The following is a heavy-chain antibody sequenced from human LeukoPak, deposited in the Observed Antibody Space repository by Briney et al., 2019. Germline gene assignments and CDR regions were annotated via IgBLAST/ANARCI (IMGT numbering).Heavy chain of an antibody. CDR3: ARGSRNHVDYSGYYSY. V-gene: IGHV3-64*01. CDR2: ISSNGDTT. D-gene: IGHD3-22*01. J-gene: IGHJ4*02. CDR1: GLTFSNYA. Sequence: GGSLRLSCAASGLTFSNYAMHWVRQAPGKGLEYVSSISSNGDTTYYANSVKGRFTISRDNSKNTLYLQMGSLRTEDMAVYYCARGSRNHVDYSGYYSYWGQGTLLTVSS.